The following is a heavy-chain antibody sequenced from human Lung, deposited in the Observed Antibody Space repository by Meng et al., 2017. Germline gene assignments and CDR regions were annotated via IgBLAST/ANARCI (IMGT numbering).Heavy chain of an antibody. CDR1: GYTFTSYY. J-gene: IGHJ4*02. CDR3: TISDYGNFDY. D-gene: IGHD4-17*01. Sequence: QVQLVQSGAEVTKPGASVKVSCKASGYTFTSYYMHWVRQAPGQGLEWMGIIDPSGGSTDYAQKFQGRVTVTGDTSTSTVYMDLSSLRSEDTAVYYCTISDYGNFDYWGQGTLVTVSS. V-gene: IGHV1-46*03. CDR2: IDPSGGST.